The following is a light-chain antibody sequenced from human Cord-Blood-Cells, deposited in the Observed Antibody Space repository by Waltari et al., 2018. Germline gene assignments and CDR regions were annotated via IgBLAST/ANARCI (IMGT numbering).Light chain of an antibody. CDR1: QSISSY. J-gene: IGKJ1*01. Sequence: DIQMTQSPSSLSASVGDRVTITYRASQSISSYLKWYQQKPGKAPELLIYAASSLRSRVAAMFRGSGSGTDFTLTISSLQPEDVATYYCQQSYSTPWTFGQGTKVEIK. CDR3: QQSYSTPWT. CDR2: AAS. V-gene: IGKV1-39*01.